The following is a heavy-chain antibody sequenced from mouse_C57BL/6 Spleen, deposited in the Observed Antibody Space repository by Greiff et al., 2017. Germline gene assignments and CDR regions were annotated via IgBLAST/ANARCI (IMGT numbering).Heavy chain of an antibody. CDR1: GFNIKNTY. Sequence: EVKLEESVAELVRPGASVKLSCTASGFNIKNTYMHWVKQRPEQGLEWIGRIDPANGNTKYAPKFQGKATITADPSSNTAYLQLSSLTSEDTAIYYCASYYYGSSSYAMDYWGQGTSVTVSS. V-gene: IGHV14-3*01. J-gene: IGHJ4*01. CDR3: ASYYYGSSSYAMDY. D-gene: IGHD1-1*01. CDR2: IDPANGNT.